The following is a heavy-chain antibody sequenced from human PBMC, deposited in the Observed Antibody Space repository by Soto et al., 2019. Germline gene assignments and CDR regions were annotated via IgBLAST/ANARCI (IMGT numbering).Heavy chain of an antibody. D-gene: IGHD3-22*01. J-gene: IGHJ4*02. Sequence: GGSLRLSCAASGFPFSHYAMTWVRQAPGKGLEWVSAISGNGADTTYADSVRGRFTISRDNSKDTVYLQMNSLRAEDTAVYYCARDPLTVVVITSGVYFDYWGQGTLVTVSS. CDR3: ARDPLTVVVITSGVYFDY. CDR1: GFPFSHYA. CDR2: ISGNGADT. V-gene: IGHV3-23*01.